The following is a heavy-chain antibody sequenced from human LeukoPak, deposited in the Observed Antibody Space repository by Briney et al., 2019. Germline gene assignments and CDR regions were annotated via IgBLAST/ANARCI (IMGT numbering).Heavy chain of an antibody. Sequence: GGSLRLSCAASGFTFSDYSMNWVRQAPGKGLEWVSSISSSSSYIYYADSVKGRFTISRDNAKNSLYLQMNSLRAEDTAVYYCARAAFGVVISYYYYMDVWGKGTTVTVS. CDR1: GFTFSDYS. J-gene: IGHJ6*03. V-gene: IGHV3-21*01. D-gene: IGHD3-3*01. CDR3: ARAAFGVVISYYYYMDV. CDR2: ISSSSSYI.